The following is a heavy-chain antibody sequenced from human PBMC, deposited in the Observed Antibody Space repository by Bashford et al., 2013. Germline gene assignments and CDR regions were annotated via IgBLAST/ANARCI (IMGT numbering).Heavy chain of an antibody. Sequence: ASVKVSCTASGYTFTDYHVHWVRQAPGQGLEWMGWINPNRGVTNYAQKFRAKVSMTRDASIGTAYMELSSLGSDDSAVYFCARDGPVVGVWNAFDVWGQGTVVTVSS. CDR1: GYTFTDYH. D-gene: IGHD1-26*01. CDR3: ARDGPVVGVWNAFDV. V-gene: IGHV1-2*02. CDR2: INPNRGVT. J-gene: IGHJ3*01.